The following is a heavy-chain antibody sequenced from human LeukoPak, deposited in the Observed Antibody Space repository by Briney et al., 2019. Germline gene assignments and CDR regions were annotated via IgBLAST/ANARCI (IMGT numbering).Heavy chain of an antibody. Sequence: ASVKVSCKASGYTFTDYYMHWVRQAPGQGLEWMGIINPSGGSTSYAQKFQGRVTMTRDTSTSTVYMELSSLRSEDTAVYYCARHYYYGSGSYEKYYFDYWGQGTLVTVSS. CDR3: ARHYYYGSGSYEKYYFDY. V-gene: IGHV1-46*01. CDR2: INPSGGST. D-gene: IGHD3-10*01. J-gene: IGHJ4*02. CDR1: GYTFTDYY.